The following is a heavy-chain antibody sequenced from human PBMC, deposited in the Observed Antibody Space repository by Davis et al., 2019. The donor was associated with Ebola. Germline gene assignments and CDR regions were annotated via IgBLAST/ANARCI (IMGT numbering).Heavy chain of an antibody. CDR3: AKLPWPSVPDYFDY. Sequence: GESLKIPCAASGFPFSSYAMSWVRQAPGKGLEWVSGISGRGGSPYYADSVKGRFTISRDNSKNTMYVQMNSLRAEDTAVYYCAKLPWPSVPDYFDYWGQGTLVTVSS. J-gene: IGHJ4*02. CDR2: ISGRGGSP. D-gene: IGHD2-15*01. V-gene: IGHV3-23*01. CDR1: GFPFSSYA.